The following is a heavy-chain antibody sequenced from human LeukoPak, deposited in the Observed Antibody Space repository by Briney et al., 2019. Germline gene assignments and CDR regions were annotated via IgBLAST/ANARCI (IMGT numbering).Heavy chain of an antibody. CDR2: INPDWSSS. CDR3: VRQAVSGDSGIAY. V-gene: IGHV3-74*01. D-gene: IGHD4-17*01. Sequence: PGGSLRLSCAASGFTFSNYWMHWVRQAPGKGLEWVSRINPDWSSSKYLDSGKGRFTMSRDNAKSMVYLQMDGLRAEDTAVFSCVRQAVSGDSGIAYWGRGVLVTVSS. J-gene: IGHJ4*02. CDR1: GFTFSNYW.